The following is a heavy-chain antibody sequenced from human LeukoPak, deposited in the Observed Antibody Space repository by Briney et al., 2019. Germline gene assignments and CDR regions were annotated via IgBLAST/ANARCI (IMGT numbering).Heavy chain of an antibody. J-gene: IGHJ4*02. CDR1: GYTCTSYY. Sequence: GASVKVSCKASGYTCTSYYMHWVRQAPGQGLEWMGIINPSGGSTSYAQKFQGRLTMTRDTSTSTVYMELSSLRSEDTAVYYCARESYIVATIDYWGQGTLVTVSS. D-gene: IGHD5-12*01. CDR2: INPSGGST. V-gene: IGHV1-46*01. CDR3: ARESYIVATIDY.